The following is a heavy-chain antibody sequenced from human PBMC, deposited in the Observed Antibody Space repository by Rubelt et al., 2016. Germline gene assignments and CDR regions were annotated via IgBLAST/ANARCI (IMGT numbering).Heavy chain of an antibody. CDR1: GGTFSSYA. J-gene: IGHJ4*02. CDR3: ASLQYSSGWYSDY. D-gene: IGHD6-19*01. CDR2: IIPILGIA. V-gene: IGHV1-69*04. Sequence: QVQLVQSGAEVKKPGSSVKVSCKASGGTFSSYAISWVRQAPGQGLEWMGRIIPILGIANYEQNVQGGVTSTADKATSTAYMELSSLRSEDTAVYYCASLQYSSGWYSDYWGQGTLVTVSS.